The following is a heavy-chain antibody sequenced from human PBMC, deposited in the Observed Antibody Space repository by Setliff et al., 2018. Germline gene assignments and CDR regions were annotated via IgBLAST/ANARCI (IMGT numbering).Heavy chain of an antibody. J-gene: IGHJ5*02. Sequence: SETLSLTCTVSGGSMRSISYYWGWIRQPPGKGLEWIVNIHHSGKAYYNPSLKSRVTMSVDTSKNHVSLKLSSVTAADTAVYYCARAHTWSLPNDNSGYPGWFDPWGQGTLVTVSS. CDR1: GGSMRSISYY. D-gene: IGHD3-22*01. V-gene: IGHV4-39*02. CDR3: ARAHTWSLPNDNSGYPGWFDP. CDR2: IHHSGKA.